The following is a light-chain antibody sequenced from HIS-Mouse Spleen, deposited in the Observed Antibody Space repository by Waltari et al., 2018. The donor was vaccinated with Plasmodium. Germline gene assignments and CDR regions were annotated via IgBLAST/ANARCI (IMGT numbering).Light chain of an antibody. CDR1: RQVRRH. J-gene: IGKJ3*01. CDR3: EQYNNGLFT. V-gene: IGKV3D-15*01. CDR2: GSS. Sequence: SPKAHRQVRRHLTCCKQKPRQAPRLLFYGSSTRATGIPAMVSGSGYGTEFTLTIRSLQSEGVAVYYGEQYNNGLFTFGPATKVAIK.